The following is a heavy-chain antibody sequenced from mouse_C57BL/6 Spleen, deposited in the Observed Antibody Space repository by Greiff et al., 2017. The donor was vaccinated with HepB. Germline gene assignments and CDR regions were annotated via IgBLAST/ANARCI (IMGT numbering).Heavy chain of an antibody. CDR2: IDPETGGT. V-gene: IGHV1-15*01. CDR1: GYTFTDYE. Sequence: QVQLKESGAELVRPGASVTLSCKASGYTFTDYEMHWVKQTPVHGLEWIGAIDPETGGTAYNQKFKGKAILTADKSSSTAYMELRSLTSEDSAVYYCTRYYYGSSYYWYFDVWGTGTTVTVSS. D-gene: IGHD1-1*01. CDR3: TRYYYGSSYYWYFDV. J-gene: IGHJ1*03.